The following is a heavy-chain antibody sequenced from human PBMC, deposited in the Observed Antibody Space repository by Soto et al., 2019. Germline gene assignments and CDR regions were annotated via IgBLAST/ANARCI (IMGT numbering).Heavy chain of an antibody. CDR2: MYSSGTT. D-gene: IGHD1-7*01. CDR1: GGFIISGDYY. J-gene: IGHJ5*02. V-gene: IGHV4-30-4*01. CDR3: ARGSGITGTTKDWFDP. Sequence: SETLSLTCTVSGGFIISGDYYWSWIRQSPGKGLEWIGYMYSSGTTYYNPSLKSRVTISIDASKNQFYLRLSSVTAADTAVYYCARGSGITGTTKDWFDPWGQGTLVTVSS.